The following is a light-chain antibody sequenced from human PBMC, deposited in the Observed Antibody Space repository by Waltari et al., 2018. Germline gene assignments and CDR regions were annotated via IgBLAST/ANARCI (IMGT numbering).Light chain of an antibody. V-gene: IGKV3-20*01. CDR2: AGS. CDR1: QSISKY. CDR3: QNHERLPAT. Sequence: VLPQSPGTLSLSPGERATLSCRASQSISKYLVWYQQRPGHAPRLLIYAGSTRAAGIPDRFSGSGYGTDFTLTISRLEPEDFAMYYCQNHERLPATFGQGTKVEFK. J-gene: IGKJ1*01.